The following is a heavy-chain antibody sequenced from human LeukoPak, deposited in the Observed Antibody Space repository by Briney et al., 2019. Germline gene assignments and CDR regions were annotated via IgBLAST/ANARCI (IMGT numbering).Heavy chain of an antibody. D-gene: IGHD3-10*01. Sequence: SETLSLTCTVSGGSISSDNYYWGWIRQPPGKGLEWIGSINYSGTTYYNPSLKSRVTISVDTSKNQFSLKVSSVTAADTAVYYCARRVPSGSGSYDLDYWGQGTLVTVSS. J-gene: IGHJ4*02. V-gene: IGHV4-39*01. CDR3: ARRVPSGSGSYDLDY. CDR2: INYSGTT. CDR1: GGSISSDNYY.